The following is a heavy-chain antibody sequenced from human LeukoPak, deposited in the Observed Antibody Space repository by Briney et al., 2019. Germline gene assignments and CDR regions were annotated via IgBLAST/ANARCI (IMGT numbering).Heavy chain of an antibody. CDR3: ARGPSGSWSSRVRYMDV. D-gene: IGHD6-13*01. V-gene: IGHV1-18*01. CDR2: ISAYNGNT. CDR1: GYTFTSYG. Sequence: GASVKVSCKASGYTFTSYGISWVRQAPGQGLEWMGWISAYNGNTNYAQKLQGRVTMTTDTSTSTAYMELRSLRSDDTAVYYCARGPSGSWSSRVRYMDVWGKGTTVTVSS. J-gene: IGHJ6*03.